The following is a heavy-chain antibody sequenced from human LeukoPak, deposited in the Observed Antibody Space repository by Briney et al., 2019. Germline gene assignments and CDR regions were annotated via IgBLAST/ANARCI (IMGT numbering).Heavy chain of an antibody. D-gene: IGHD6-13*01. V-gene: IGHV3-23*01. J-gene: IGHJ1*01. CDR2: ISGSGGST. Sequence: GGSLRLSCADSGFTFSSYAMSWVRQAPGKGLEWVSAISGSGGSTYYADSVKGRFTISRDNSKNTLYLQMNSLRAEDTAVYYCAKGPTRRYSSSWYTPDGYFQHWGQGTLVTVSS. CDR1: GFTFSSYA. CDR3: AKGPTRRYSSSWYTPDGYFQH.